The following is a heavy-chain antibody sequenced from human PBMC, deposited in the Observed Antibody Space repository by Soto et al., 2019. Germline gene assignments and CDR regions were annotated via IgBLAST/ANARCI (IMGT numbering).Heavy chain of an antibody. CDR3: AKGRYYDLYGMDG. D-gene: IGHD3-22*01. Sequence: QVQLVESGGGVVQPGMSLRLSCAASGFTFSNNGMHWVRQAPGKGLEWVAVISYDGSSKYYAYSVKGRFTISRDNSKNTLFLQMNSLRAEDTSVFYCAKGRYYDLYGMDGWGQGTTVTVSS. J-gene: IGHJ6*02. V-gene: IGHV3-30*18. CDR2: ISYDGSSK. CDR1: GFTFSNNG.